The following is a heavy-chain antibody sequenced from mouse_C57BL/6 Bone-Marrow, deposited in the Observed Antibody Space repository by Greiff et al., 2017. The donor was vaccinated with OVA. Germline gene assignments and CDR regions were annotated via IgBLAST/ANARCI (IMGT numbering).Heavy chain of an antibody. CDR1: GFTFSSYA. CDR2: ISSGGDYI. Sequence: EVHLVESGEGLVKPGGSLKLSCAASGFTFSSYAMSWVRQTPEKRLEWVAYISSGGDYIYYADTVKGRFTISRDNARNTLYLQMSSLKSEDTAMYYCTRVGTTVVPWYFDVWGTGTTVTVSS. D-gene: IGHD1-1*01. CDR3: TRVGTTVVPWYFDV. J-gene: IGHJ1*03. V-gene: IGHV5-9-1*02.